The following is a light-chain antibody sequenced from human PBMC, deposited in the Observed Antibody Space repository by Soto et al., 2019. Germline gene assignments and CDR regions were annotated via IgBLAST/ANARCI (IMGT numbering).Light chain of an antibody. J-gene: IGLJ7*01. V-gene: IGLV2-14*01. CDR3: CSYVGSTTRVQ. Sequence: QSALTQPASVSGSPGQSITISCTGTSSDVDTYKYVSWYQQHPGKAPKLMIYEVSYRPSGVSDRFSGSKSGNTASLTISGLQAEDEADYYCCSYVGSTTRVQFGGGTQLTVL. CDR2: EVS. CDR1: SSDVDTYKY.